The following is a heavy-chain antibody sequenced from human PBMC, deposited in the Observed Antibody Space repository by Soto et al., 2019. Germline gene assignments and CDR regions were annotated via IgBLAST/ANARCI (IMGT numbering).Heavy chain of an antibody. CDR3: ARVVGALGHWFDP. D-gene: IGHD1-26*01. CDR2: ISASNGNT. Sequence: QVQLVQSGGEVKKPGASVKVSCKASGYTFTSYGISWVRQAPGQGLEWMGRISASNGNTNYAQKRQGRATMTTDTSTSTAYMDLRSLRSDDTAVYYCARVVGALGHWFDPWGQGTLVTVPS. CDR1: GYTFTSYG. J-gene: IGHJ5*02. V-gene: IGHV1-18*01.